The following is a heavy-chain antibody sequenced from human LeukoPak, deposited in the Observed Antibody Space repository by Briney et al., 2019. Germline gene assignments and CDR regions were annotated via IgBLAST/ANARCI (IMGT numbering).Heavy chain of an antibody. CDR2: INPNSGGT. J-gene: IGHJ1*01. CDR1: GYTFTCYY. V-gene: IGHV1-2*02. CDR3: ARGRVYGLGSSGSEYFQH. D-gene: IGHD6-19*01. Sequence: GASVKVSCKASGYTFTCYYMHWVRQAPGQGLEWMGWINPNSGGTNYAQKFQGRVTMTRDTSISTAYMELSRLRSDDTAVYYCARGRVYGLGSSGSEYFQHWGQGTLVTVSS.